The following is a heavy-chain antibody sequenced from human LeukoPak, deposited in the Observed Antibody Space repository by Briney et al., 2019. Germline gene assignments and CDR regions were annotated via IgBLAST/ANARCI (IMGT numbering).Heavy chain of an antibody. CDR2: INHSGST. CDR1: GGSISSYY. CDR3: ARNYYYDSSGFPFDY. D-gene: IGHD3-22*01. Sequence: NPSETLSLTCTVSGGSISSYYWSWIRQPPGKGLEWIGEINHSGSTNYNPSLKSRVTISVDTSKNQFSLKLSSVTAADTAVYYCARNYYYDSSGFPFDYWGQGTLVTVSS. V-gene: IGHV4-34*01. J-gene: IGHJ4*02.